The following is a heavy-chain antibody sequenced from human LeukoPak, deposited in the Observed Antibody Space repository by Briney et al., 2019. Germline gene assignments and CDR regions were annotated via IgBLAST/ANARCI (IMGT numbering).Heavy chain of an antibody. CDR3: ARWRGYSSGWSGPFDD. J-gene: IGHJ4*02. Sequence: ASVKVSCKASGYTFTDNYMHWVRQAPGQGLEWMGWIDPKSGGTNSAQRFQGRDTMTRDTSITTGYMELSSLTPDDTAIYYCARWRGYSSGWSGPFDDWGQGALVTVSS. V-gene: IGHV1-2*02. D-gene: IGHD6-19*01. CDR2: IDPKSGGT. CDR1: GYTFTDNY.